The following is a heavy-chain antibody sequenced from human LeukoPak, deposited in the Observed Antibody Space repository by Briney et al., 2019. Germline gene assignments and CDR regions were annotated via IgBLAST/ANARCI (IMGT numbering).Heavy chain of an antibody. V-gene: IGHV3-11*04. CDR1: GFTFSDYY. Sequence: PGGSLRLSCAASGFTFSDYYMSWIRQAPGKGLEWVSYISSSGSTIYYADSVKGRFTISRDNAKNSLYLQMNSLRAEDTAVYYCARASNYDFWSGYYTHPPGSYYYYMDVWGKGTTVTVSS. J-gene: IGHJ6*03. CDR3: ARASNYDFWSGYYTHPPGSYYYYMDV. CDR2: ISSSGSTI. D-gene: IGHD3-3*01.